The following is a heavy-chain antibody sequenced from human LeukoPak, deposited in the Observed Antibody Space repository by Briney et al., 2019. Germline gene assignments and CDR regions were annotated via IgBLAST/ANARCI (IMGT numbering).Heavy chain of an antibody. D-gene: IGHD6-19*01. J-gene: IGHJ4*02. Sequence: PGGSLRLSCAASEFTFSGSAMHWVRQASGKGLEWAGRIRSKANSYATAYAASVKGRFTISRDDSKNTAYLQMNSLKTEDTAVYYCTRQGPGYSSGFDDYWGQGTLVTVSS. V-gene: IGHV3-73*01. CDR1: EFTFSGSA. CDR2: IRSKANSYAT. CDR3: TRQGPGYSSGFDDY.